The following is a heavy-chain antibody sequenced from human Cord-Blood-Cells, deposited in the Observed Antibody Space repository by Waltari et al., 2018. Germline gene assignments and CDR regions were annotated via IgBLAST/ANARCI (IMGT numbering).Heavy chain of an antibody. CDR3: ASWYNWNYGAFDI. CDR1: GGSFSSGGYY. J-gene: IGHJ3*02. V-gene: IGHV4-31*03. CDR2: IYYSGST. Sequence: QVQLQESGPGLVKPSQTVSLTCTVSGGSFSSGGYYWSWLRQHPGKGLEWIGYIYYSGSTYYNPSLKSRVTISVDTSKNQFSLKLSSVTAADTAVYYCASWYNWNYGAFDIWGQGTMVTVSS. D-gene: IGHD1-7*01.